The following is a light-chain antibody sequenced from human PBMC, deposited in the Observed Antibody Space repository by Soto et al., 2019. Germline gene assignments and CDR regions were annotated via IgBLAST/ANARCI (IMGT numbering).Light chain of an antibody. V-gene: IGKV1-39*01. J-gene: IGKJ1*01. CDR1: QNISSY. Sequence: DIQMTQSPSSLSASVGDRVTITYRASQNISSYLNWYQQKPGKAPKLLIYAASSLQSGVPSRFSGSGSGTDFTLTISSLQPEDFANYYCQQSYSTPWTFGQGNKVEIK. CDR2: AAS. CDR3: QQSYSTPWT.